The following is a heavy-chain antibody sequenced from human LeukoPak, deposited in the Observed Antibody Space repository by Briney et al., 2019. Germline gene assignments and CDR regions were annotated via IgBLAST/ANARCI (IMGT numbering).Heavy chain of an antibody. J-gene: IGHJ4*02. CDR3: ARGLGGGNSICFDY. CDR2: IYNSGKS. D-gene: IGHD4-23*01. CDR1: SGSISSSTYY. Sequence: SETLSLTCAVSSGSISSSTYYWGWIRQPPGKGLEWIASIYNSGKSYYNPSLKSRVTISVDTSKNQFSLRLSSMTAADTAVYCCARGLGGGNSICFDYWGQGPLVTVSS. V-gene: IGHV4-39*01.